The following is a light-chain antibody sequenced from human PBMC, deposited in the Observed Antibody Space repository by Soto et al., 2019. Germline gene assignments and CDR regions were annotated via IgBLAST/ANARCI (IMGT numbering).Light chain of an antibody. CDR2: KAS. CDR3: LQYDGPWSFGHQYDSLWT. Sequence: DIQMTQSPSTLSASVGDRVTITCRASQTISDWLAWYQQKPGKVPNLLIYKASTLESGVPSRFSGSGAGTEFTLTITSLQPDDFATYYCLQYDGPWSFGHQYDSLWTFGQGTKVDI. CDR1: QTISDW. J-gene: IGKJ1*01. V-gene: IGKV1-5*03.